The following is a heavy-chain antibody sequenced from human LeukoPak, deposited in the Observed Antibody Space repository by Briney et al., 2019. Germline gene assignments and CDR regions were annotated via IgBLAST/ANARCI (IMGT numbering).Heavy chain of an antibody. Sequence: SVKVSSKASGATFSSYAISWVRQAPGQGPEWIGGIPPIFGTANYAQKFQGRVTITADESTSTAYMELSSLRSEDTAVYYCARDRITIFGEPNYYYYYGMDVWGQGTTVTVSS. D-gene: IGHD3-3*01. V-gene: IGHV1-69*01. J-gene: IGHJ6*02. CDR1: GATFSSYA. CDR2: IPPIFGTA. CDR3: ARDRITIFGEPNYYYYYGMDV.